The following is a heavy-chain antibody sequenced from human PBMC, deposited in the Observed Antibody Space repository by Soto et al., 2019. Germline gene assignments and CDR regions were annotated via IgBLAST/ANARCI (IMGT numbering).Heavy chain of an antibody. CDR2: IIPVFQTA. J-gene: IGHJ4*02. V-gene: IGHV1-69*13. D-gene: IGHD3-10*01. CDR3: ARVPPWGDSGSFYIQHYDS. Sequence: GASVKVSCKASGGLFSSYPISWVRQVPGQGLEWMGGIIPVFQTAYYTQRFQGRVTITADESTNTAYMELSSLRSEDTAIYYCARVPPWGDSGSFYIQHYDSWGQGTLVTVSS. CDR1: GGLFSSYP.